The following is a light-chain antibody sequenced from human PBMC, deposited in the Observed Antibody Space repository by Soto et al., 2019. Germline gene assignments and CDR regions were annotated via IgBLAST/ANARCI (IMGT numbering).Light chain of an antibody. Sequence: QSVLTQPPSVSGAPGQRVTISCTGSSSNFGAGYDVHWYQHLPGTAPKLLIYGNYNRPSGVPDRFSGSKSGTSASLAITGLQAGDEADYYCQSYDSSLSGHVIFGGGTKLTVL. CDR2: GNY. CDR1: SSNFGAGYD. V-gene: IGLV1-40*01. CDR3: QSYDSSLSGHVI. J-gene: IGLJ2*01.